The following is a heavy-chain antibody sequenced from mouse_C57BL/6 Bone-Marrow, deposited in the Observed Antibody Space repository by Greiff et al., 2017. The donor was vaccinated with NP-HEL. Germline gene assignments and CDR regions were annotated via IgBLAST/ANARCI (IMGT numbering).Heavy chain of an antibody. J-gene: IGHJ1*03. CDR1: GYTFTSYW. D-gene: IGHD4-1*01. Sequence: QVQLQQPGAELVKPGASVKLSCKASGYTFTSYWMQWVKQRPGQGLEWIGEIDPSDSYTNYNQKFKGTATLTVDKSSSTAYMQLSSLTSEDAAVYYCGREGGNWDGYFDVWGTGTTVTVSS. CDR2: IDPSDSYT. CDR3: GREGGNWDGYFDV. V-gene: IGHV1-50*01.